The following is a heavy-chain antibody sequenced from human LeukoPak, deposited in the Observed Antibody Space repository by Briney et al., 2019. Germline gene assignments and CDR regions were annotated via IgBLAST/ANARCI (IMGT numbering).Heavy chain of an antibody. CDR2: ISSSGGTT. CDR3: AIDREGDYGRYFDY. D-gene: IGHD4-17*01. Sequence: PGGSLRLSCAASGFTFSSYAMSWVHQAPGKGLEWVSTISSSGGTTYYADSVKGRFTISRDNSKNTLFLLMNSLRAEDTAVYYCAIDREGDYGRYFDYWGQGTLVTVSS. V-gene: IGHV3-23*01. J-gene: IGHJ4*02. CDR1: GFTFSSYA.